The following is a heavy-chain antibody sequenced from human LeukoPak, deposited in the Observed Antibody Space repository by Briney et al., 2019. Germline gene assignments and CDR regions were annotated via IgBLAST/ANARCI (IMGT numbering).Heavy chain of an antibody. Sequence: GGSLRLSCAASGFTFSSYAMSWVRQAPGKGLEWVSAISGSGGSTYYADSVKGRFTISRDNSKNTLYLQMNSLRAEDTAVYYCAKVTGYDFWSGYHNYYGMDVWGQGTTVTVSS. CDR3: AKVTGYDFWSGYHNYYGMDV. CDR1: GFTFSSYA. J-gene: IGHJ6*02. D-gene: IGHD3-3*01. CDR2: ISGSGGST. V-gene: IGHV3-23*01.